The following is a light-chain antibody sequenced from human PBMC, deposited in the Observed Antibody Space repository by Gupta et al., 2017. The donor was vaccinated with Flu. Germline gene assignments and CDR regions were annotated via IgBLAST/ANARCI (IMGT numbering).Light chain of an antibody. CDR2: NDN. Sequence: VTVSCSGTSLTIGRNTANWYHQLPGAAPKLLIFNDNQRPSGVPDRFSGSRSGTSASLAISGLQSEDEADYYCATWDDSLNDYVFASGTKVTVL. V-gene: IGLV1-44*01. CDR1: SLTIGRNT. J-gene: IGLJ1*01. CDR3: ATWDDSLNDYV.